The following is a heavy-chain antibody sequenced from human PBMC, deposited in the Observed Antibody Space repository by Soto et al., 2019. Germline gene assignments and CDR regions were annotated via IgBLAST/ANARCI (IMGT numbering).Heavy chain of an antibody. CDR2: IYPGDSDT. J-gene: IGHJ3*02. D-gene: IGHD4-17*01. Sequence: PGESLKVSCKGSGYSFTRYWIGWVRQMPGKGLEWMGIIYPGDSDTRYSPSFQGQVTISADKSISTAYLQWSSLKASDTAMYYCARQYDYGDYVEAFAIWGQGTMDPGSS. CDR3: ARQYDYGDYVEAFAI. V-gene: IGHV5-51*01. CDR1: GYSFTRYW.